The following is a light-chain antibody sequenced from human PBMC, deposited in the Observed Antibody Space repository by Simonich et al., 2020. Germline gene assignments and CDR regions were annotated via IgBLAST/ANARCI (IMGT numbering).Light chain of an antibody. V-gene: IGKV4-1*01. J-gene: IGKJ2*01. CDR2: WAS. CDR1: QSVLYSSNNKNY. Sequence: DIVMTQSPDSLAVSLGERATINCKSSQSVLYSSNNKNYLAWYQQKPGQPPKLLIYWASTRASGVPDRVSGCGSGTDFTLTISSLQAEDVAVYYCQQYYSTPYTFGQGTKLEIK. CDR3: QQYYSTPYT.